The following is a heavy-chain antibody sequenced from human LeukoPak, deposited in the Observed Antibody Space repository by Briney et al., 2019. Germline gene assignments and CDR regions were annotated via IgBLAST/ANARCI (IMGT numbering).Heavy chain of an antibody. Sequence: GGSLRLSCALSGFSFSSNTMSWVRQAPGRGLGWVSAISNNGGRTDYADSVNGPFTISRANAKSTLYLHMDRLRAEDTAVYYCARDEDKSALSDYWGQGTLVTVSS. CDR2: ISNNGGRT. V-gene: IGHV3-23*01. J-gene: IGHJ4*02. D-gene: IGHD2/OR15-2a*01. CDR3: ARDEDKSALSDY. CDR1: GFSFSSNT.